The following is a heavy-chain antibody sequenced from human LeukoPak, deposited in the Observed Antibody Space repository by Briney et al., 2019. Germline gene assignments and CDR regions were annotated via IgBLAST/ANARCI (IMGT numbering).Heavy chain of an antibody. V-gene: IGHV1-69*04. D-gene: IGHD6-13*01. J-gene: IGHJ4*02. CDR1: GGTFSSHG. CDR2: IIPVLGVT. Sequence: SVKVSCKASGGTFSSHGIGWVRQAPGQGLEWMGRIIPVLGVTTYAQNFHDRLTLTEDTSTITAYMELTSLTSRDTAVYYCAREVSAGGSDYWGQGTLISVSS. CDR3: AREVSAGGSDY.